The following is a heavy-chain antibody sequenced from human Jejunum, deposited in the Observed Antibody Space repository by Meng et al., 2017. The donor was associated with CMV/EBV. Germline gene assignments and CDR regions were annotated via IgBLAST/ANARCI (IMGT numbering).Heavy chain of an antibody. D-gene: IGHD2-8*01. V-gene: IGHV3-15*01. CDR1: RFTLSDAW. J-gene: IGHJ4*02. Sequence: EVQLVQSGGGLVKPVGSLRLSCAASRFTLSDAWMSWVRQAPGKGLEWVARIKSKSAGGTTDYASPVKGRFTISRDDSKNTLYLQMNSLKTEDTAVYYCTTDRLTDHWGQGLLVTV. CDR3: TTDRLTDH. CDR2: IKSKSAGGTT.